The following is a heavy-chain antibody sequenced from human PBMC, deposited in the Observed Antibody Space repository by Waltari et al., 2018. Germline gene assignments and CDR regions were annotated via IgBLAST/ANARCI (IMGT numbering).Heavy chain of an antibody. CDR3: ALSSGVVKGYLDY. Sequence: EVQLVESGGGLIQPGMSLRLSCAASGFTISNHYIRWVRQAPGKGLEGVLVFYGGRSSYHADSVKGRFTVSRDASKNTVYLQMNSLTAEDTAVYDCALSSGVVKGYLDYWGQGTLVTVSS. CDR2: FYGGRSS. J-gene: IGHJ4*02. CDR1: GFTISNHY. D-gene: IGHD3-3*01. V-gene: IGHV3-53*02.